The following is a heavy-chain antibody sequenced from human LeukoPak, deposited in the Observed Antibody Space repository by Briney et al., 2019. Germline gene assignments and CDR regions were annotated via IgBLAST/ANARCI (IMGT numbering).Heavy chain of an antibody. Sequence: GESLKISCQGSGYSFTSDWIGWVRQMPGKGLEWMGIIYPGDSDTRYSLSFQGQVTISADKSISTAYLQWSSLKASDTAMYYCARGYCSGGSCYGFDYWGQGTLVTVSS. CDR3: ARGYCSGGSCYGFDY. J-gene: IGHJ4*02. CDR2: IYPGDSDT. D-gene: IGHD2-15*01. V-gene: IGHV5-51*01. CDR1: GYSFTSDW.